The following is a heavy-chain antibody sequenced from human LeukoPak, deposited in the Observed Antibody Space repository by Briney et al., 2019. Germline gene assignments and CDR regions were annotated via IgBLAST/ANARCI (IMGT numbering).Heavy chain of an antibody. CDR3: ARDRAESIAAPWFDP. CDR1: GFTFDDYG. D-gene: IGHD6-6*01. V-gene: IGHV3-20*04. J-gene: IGHJ5*02. Sequence: GGSLRLSCAASGFTFDDYGMSWVRQAPGKGLEWVSGINWNGGSTGYADSVKGRFTISRDNAKNSLYLQMNSLIAEDTALYYCARDRAESIAAPWFDPWGQGTLVTVSS. CDR2: INWNGGST.